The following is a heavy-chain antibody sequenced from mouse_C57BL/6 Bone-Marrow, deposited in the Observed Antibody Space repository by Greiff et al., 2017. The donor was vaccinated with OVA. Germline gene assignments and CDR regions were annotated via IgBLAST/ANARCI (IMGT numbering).Heavy chain of an antibody. CDR1: GYTFTSYG. CDR3: ARSTKVVGDY. Sequence: VQLQQSGAELARPGASVKLSCKASGYTFTSYGISWVKQRTGQGLEWIGEIYPRSGNTYYNEKFKGKATLTADKSSSTAYMELRSLTSEDSAVYFCARSTKVVGDYWGQGTTLTVSS. CDR2: IYPRSGNT. V-gene: IGHV1-81*01. J-gene: IGHJ2*01. D-gene: IGHD1-1*01.